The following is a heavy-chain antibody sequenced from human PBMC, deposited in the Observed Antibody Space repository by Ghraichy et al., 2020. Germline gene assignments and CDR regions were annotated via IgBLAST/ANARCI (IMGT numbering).Heavy chain of an antibody. CDR1: GFTFSGPY. CDR3: VRASTAISDSFHVMDV. Sequence: GGSLRLSCAASGFTFSGPYLDWVRQAPGKGLEWVGRVRNRAKGYTTEYPASVKGRFTISRDDSTNSLYLQMNSLKTEDTAVYYCVRASTAISDSFHVMDVWGQGTTVTVSS. D-gene: IGHD4-11*01. J-gene: IGHJ6*02. V-gene: IGHV3-72*01. CDR2: VRNRAKGYTT.